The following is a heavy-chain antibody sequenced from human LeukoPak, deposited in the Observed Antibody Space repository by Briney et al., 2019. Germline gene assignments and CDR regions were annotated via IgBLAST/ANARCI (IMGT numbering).Heavy chain of an antibody. CDR1: GGSISSYY. CDR3: ARDRRELERRWFDP. Sequence: SQTLSLTCTVSGGSISSYYWSWIRQPAGKGLEWIGRIYTRGSTNYNPSLKSRVTMSVDTSKNQFSLKLSSVTAADTAVYYCARDRRELERRWFDPWGQGTLVTVSS. J-gene: IGHJ5*02. V-gene: IGHV4-4*07. CDR2: IYTRGST. D-gene: IGHD1-1*01.